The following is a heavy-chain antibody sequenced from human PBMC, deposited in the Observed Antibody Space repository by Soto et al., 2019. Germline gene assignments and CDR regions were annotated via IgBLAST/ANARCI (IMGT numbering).Heavy chain of an antibody. Sequence: GGSLRLSCAASGFTFSRYWMHWVRQAPGEGLMWVSRINPDGSTTSYADSVKGRFTISRDNAKNTLYLQMNSLRVEDTAVYYCARVPTTVTTPGMDVWGQGTTVTVSS. J-gene: IGHJ6*02. CDR2: INPDGSTT. CDR3: ARVPTTVTTPGMDV. D-gene: IGHD4-4*01. CDR1: GFTFSRYW. V-gene: IGHV3-74*01.